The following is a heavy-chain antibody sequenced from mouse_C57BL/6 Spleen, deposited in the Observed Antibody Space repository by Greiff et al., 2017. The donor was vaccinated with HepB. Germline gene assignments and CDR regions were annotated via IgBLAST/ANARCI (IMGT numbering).Heavy chain of an antibody. D-gene: IGHD1-1*01. Sequence: VHLVESGPGLVQPSQSLSITCTVSGFSLTSYGVHWVRQSPGKGLEWLGVIWSGGSTDYNAAFISRLSISKDNSKSQVFFKMNSLQADDTAIYYCARGGYGSSGGAMDYWGQGTSVTVSS. V-gene: IGHV2-2*01. CDR1: GFSLTSYG. J-gene: IGHJ4*01. CDR3: ARGGYGSSGGAMDY. CDR2: IWSGGST.